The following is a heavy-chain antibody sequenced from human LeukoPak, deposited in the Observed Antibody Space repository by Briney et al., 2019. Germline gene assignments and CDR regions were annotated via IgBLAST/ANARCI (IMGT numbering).Heavy chain of an antibody. J-gene: IGHJ4*02. V-gene: IGHV3-21*01. Sequence: NPGGSLRLSCAASGFTFSSYSMNWVRQAPGKGLEWVSSISSSSSYIYYADSVKGRFTISRDNAKNSLYLQMNSLRAEDTAVYYCARISDYGDHFDYWGQGTLVTVSS. CDR3: ARISDYGDHFDY. CDR2: ISSSSSYI. D-gene: IGHD4-17*01. CDR1: GFTFSSYS.